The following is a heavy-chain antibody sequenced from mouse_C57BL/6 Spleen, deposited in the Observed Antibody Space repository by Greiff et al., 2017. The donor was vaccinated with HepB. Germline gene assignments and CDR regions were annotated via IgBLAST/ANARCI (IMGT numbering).Heavy chain of an antibody. Sequence: DVQLVESGGDLVKPGGSLKLSCAASGFTFSSYGMSWVRQTPDKRLEWVATISSGGSYTYYPDSVKGRFTIYRDNAKNTLYLQMSSLKSEDTAMYYCARPTNWDVYYFDYWGQGTTLTVSS. CDR1: GFTFSSYG. V-gene: IGHV5-6*01. CDR3: ARPTNWDVYYFDY. J-gene: IGHJ2*01. D-gene: IGHD4-1*02. CDR2: ISSGGSYT.